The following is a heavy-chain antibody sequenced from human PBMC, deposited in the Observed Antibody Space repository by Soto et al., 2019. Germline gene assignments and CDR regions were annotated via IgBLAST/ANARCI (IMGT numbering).Heavy chain of an antibody. Sequence: EVQLVESGGGLVQPGRSLRLSCAASGFTFDDYAMHWVRQAPGKGLEWVSGISWNSGSIGYADSVKGRFTISRDNAKNSLYLQMNSLRAEDTALYYCAKDIYFWSGYPNWFDPWGQGTLVTVSS. J-gene: IGHJ5*02. CDR2: ISWNSGSI. CDR1: GFTFDDYA. D-gene: IGHD3-3*01. V-gene: IGHV3-9*01. CDR3: AKDIYFWSGYPNWFDP.